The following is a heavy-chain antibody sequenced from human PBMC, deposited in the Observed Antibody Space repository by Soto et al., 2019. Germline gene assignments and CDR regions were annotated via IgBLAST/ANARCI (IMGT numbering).Heavy chain of an antibody. Sequence: SETLSLTCIVSDGSVSSADYYWTWMRQPPGKGLEWIAYIYYTGSTDYNPSLKSRVTISLDTSKNQFSLKLTSVTAADTAVYYCADGLHCGGDCPISEYFHHWGQGTLVTISS. CDR2: IYYTGST. J-gene: IGHJ1*01. V-gene: IGHV4-61*08. D-gene: IGHD2-21*02. CDR1: DGSVSSADYY. CDR3: ADGLHCGGDCPISEYFHH.